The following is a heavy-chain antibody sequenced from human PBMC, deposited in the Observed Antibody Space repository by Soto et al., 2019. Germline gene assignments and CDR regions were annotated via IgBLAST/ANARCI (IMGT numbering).Heavy chain of an antibody. CDR1: GFSFNFYA. J-gene: IGHJ2*01. D-gene: IGHD5-18*01. Sequence: QVQLVESGGGVVQPGRSLRISCAATGFSFNFYAMYWVRQAPGKGLEWVAMMLNDGSSENYADSVRGRFIISRDNSKKTLFLQMNSLRPEDTATYYCVRDSGANYGTFWYFDLWGRGTLVTVSS. CDR3: VRDSGANYGTFWYFDL. V-gene: IGHV3-30-3*01. CDR2: MLNDGSSE.